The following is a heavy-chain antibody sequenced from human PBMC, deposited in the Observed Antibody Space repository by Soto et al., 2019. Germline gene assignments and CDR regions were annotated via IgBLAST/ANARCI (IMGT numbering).Heavy chain of an antibody. CDR3: ARDRQQPNWFDP. J-gene: IGHJ5*02. V-gene: IGHV1-8*01. CDR1: GYTFTSYD. CDR2: MNPNSGNT. D-gene: IGHD6-13*01. Sequence: GASVKVSCKASGYTFTSYDINWVRLATGQGLEWMGWMNPNSGNTAYAQKFQGRVTMTRNTSASTAYMELSSLRSEDTAVYYCARDRQQPNWFDPWGQGTLVTVSS.